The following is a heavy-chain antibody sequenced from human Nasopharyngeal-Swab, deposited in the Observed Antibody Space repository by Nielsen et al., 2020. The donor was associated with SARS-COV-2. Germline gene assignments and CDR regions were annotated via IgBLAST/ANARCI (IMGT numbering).Heavy chain of an antibody. CDR1: GFSFSRYW. D-gene: IGHD3-16*01. CDR2: IDTDASVI. J-gene: IGHJ4*02. V-gene: IGHV3-74*01. Sequence: GGSLRLSCAASGFSFSRYWMHWVRRAPGQGLAWVSRIDTDASVIDYADSVKGRFTISRDNAKNTLYLQMNSLRAEDTALYYCASDLGGIGAFWGQGALVTVSS. CDR3: ASDLGGIGAF.